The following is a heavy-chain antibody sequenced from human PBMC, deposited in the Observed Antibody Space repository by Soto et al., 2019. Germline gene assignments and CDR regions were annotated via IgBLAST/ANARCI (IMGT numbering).Heavy chain of an antibody. D-gene: IGHD3-9*01. CDR1: GYTFTSYA. J-gene: IGHJ4*02. Sequence: QVQLVQSGAEVKKPGASVKDSCKASGYTFTSYAMHWVRQAPGQRLEWMGWINAGNGNTKYSQKFQGRVTITRDTSASTAYMELSSLRSEDTAVYYCARVTGYYAPDYWGQGTLVTVSS. CDR3: ARVTGYYAPDY. CDR2: INAGNGNT. V-gene: IGHV1-3*01.